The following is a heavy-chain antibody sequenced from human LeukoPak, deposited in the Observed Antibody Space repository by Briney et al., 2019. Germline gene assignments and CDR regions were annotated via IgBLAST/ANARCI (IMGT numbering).Heavy chain of an antibody. D-gene: IGHD3-10*01. CDR3: ASGMVRGVINNN. CDR1: GGSISSSSYY. J-gene: IGHJ4*02. V-gene: IGHV4-39*07. Sequence: SGTLSLTCAVSGGSISSSSYYWGWIRQPPGKGLEWIGSIYYSGSTYYNPSLKSRVTISVDTSKNQFSLKLSSVTAADTAVYYCASGMVRGVINNNWGQGTLVTVSS. CDR2: IYYSGST.